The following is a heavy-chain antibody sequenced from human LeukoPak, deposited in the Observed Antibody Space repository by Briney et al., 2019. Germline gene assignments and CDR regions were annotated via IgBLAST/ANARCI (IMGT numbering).Heavy chain of an antibody. J-gene: IGHJ4*02. CDR3: AKGVTASYYDY. Sequence: GGSLRLSCAASGFTFSTYDMSWVRQAPGKGLEWVSAISRSGEKTYYADSVKGRFTISRDNSRNTLSLQMSSLRAGDTAVYYCAKGVTASYYDYWGQGTVVTVSA. CDR2: ISRSGEKT. CDR1: GFTFSTYD. V-gene: IGHV3-23*01. D-gene: IGHD5-18*01.